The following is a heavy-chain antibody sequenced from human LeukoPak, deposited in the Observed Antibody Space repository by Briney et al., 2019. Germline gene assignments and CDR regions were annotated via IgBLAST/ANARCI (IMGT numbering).Heavy chain of an antibody. CDR3: MAAAGYNYGQC. CDR1: GLSVSNNH. D-gene: IGHD5-18*01. Sequence: GGSLRLSCVASGLSVSNNHMNWVRQAPGEGLEWVSALYIGGNTYYVDSVRGRFTISRDNSKNALYLQMNSLRAEDTAIYYCMAAAGYNYGQCWGQGTLVTVSS. CDR2: LYIGGNT. J-gene: IGHJ4*02. V-gene: IGHV3-53*01.